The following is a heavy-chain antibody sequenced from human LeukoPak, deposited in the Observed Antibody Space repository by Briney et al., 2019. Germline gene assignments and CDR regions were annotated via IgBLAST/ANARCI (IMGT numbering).Heavy chain of an antibody. CDR3: ARAGLYSGSYFDY. Sequence: SVKVSCKASGGAFSSYTISWVRQAPGQGLEWMGRIIPILGIANYAQKFQGRVTITADKSTSTAYMELSSLRSEDTAVYYCARAGLYSGSYFDYWGQGTQVTVSS. CDR1: GGAFSSYT. D-gene: IGHD1-26*01. V-gene: IGHV1-69*02. J-gene: IGHJ4*02. CDR2: IIPILGIA.